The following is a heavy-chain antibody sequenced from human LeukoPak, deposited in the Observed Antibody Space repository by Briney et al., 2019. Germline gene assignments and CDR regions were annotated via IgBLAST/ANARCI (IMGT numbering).Heavy chain of an antibody. V-gene: IGHV4-34*01. J-gene: IGHJ4*02. Sequence: PSETLSLTCAVYGGSFSGYYWSWIRQPPGKGLEWIGEINHSGSTNYNPSLKSRVTISVDTSKNQFSLKLSSVTAADTAVYYCVRSSGWYWQGPVRLDFDYWGQGTLVTVSS. D-gene: IGHD6-19*01. CDR3: VRSSGWYWQGPVRLDFDY. CDR1: GGSFSGYY. CDR2: INHSGST.